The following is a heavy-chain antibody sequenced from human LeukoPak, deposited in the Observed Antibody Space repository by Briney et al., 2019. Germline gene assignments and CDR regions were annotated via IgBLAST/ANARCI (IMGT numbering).Heavy chain of an antibody. CDR1: GFTFSSYA. CDR2: ISGSGDST. D-gene: IGHD1-26*01. V-gene: IGHV3-23*01. CDR3: AKEGSYSGSRFDY. J-gene: IGHJ4*02. Sequence: PGRSLRLSCAASGFTFSSYAMSWVRQAPGKGLEWVSFISGSGDSTYYADSVKGRFTISRDNSKNTLYLQMNSLRGEDTAVYYCAKEGSYSGSRFDYWGQGTLVTVSS.